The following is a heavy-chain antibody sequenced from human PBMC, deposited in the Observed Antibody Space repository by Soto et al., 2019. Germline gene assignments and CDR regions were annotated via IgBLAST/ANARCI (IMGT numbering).Heavy chain of an antibody. Sequence: EVQLVESGGGLVKPGGSLRLSCAASGFTFSSYSMNWVRQAPGKGLEWVSSISTSSTYIYYADSLKGRFTISRDNAKNLLYLQMNSLKAEDTAVYFCARGYGDDGGDFYYGMAVWGQGTTVTVSS. D-gene: IGHD4-17*01. CDR2: ISTSSTYI. CDR1: GFTFSSYS. V-gene: IGHV3-21*01. J-gene: IGHJ6*02. CDR3: ARGYGDDGGDFYYGMAV.